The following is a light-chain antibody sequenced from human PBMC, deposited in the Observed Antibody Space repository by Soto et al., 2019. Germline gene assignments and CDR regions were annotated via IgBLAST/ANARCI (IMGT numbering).Light chain of an antibody. Sequence: QSALTQPASVSGSPGQSITISCTGTSSDVGGYNFVSWYQQHPGKAPKVIIFEVDKRPSEVSHRFSGSKSGNTASLTISGLQTEDEADYYCYSFTTSSTSVFGTGTMLTVL. CDR3: YSFTTSSTSV. J-gene: IGLJ1*01. CDR1: SSDVGGYNF. CDR2: EVD. V-gene: IGLV2-14*01.